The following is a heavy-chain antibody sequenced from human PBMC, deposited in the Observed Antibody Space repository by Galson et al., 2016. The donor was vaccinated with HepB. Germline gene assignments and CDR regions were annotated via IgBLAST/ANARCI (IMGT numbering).Heavy chain of an antibody. CDR3: ARENFWKLDH. D-gene: IGHD3-3*01. CDR2: IRADGTAN. Sequence: SLRLSCAASGFSFSRYWMAWVRQAPGKGLEWVGNIRADGTANDYVGSVKGRFTMSRDNAQKSLFLQMTSLRAEDTAVYYCARENFWKLDHWGRGTPVTVSS. J-gene: IGHJ5*02. V-gene: IGHV3-7*03. CDR1: GFSFSRYW.